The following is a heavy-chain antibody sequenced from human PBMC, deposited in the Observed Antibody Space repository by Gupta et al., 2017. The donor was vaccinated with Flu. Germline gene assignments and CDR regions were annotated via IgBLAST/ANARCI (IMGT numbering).Heavy chain of an antibody. CDR2: INHSGST. CDR3: ARGRITIFGVVKPVTFDP. CDR1: GGSFSGYY. Sequence: QVQLQQWGAGLLKPSETLSLTCAVYGGSFSGYYWSWIRQPPGKGLEWIGEINHSGSTNYNPSLKSRVTISVDTSKNQFSLKLSSVTAADTAVYYCARGRITIFGVVKPVTFDPWGQGTLVTVSS. V-gene: IGHV4-34*01. J-gene: IGHJ5*02. D-gene: IGHD3-3*01.